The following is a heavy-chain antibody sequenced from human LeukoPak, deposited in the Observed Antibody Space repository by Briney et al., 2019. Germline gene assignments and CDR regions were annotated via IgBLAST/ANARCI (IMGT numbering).Heavy chain of an antibody. D-gene: IGHD2-15*01. CDR2: ISGSGGST. J-gene: IGHJ4*02. V-gene: IGHV3-23*01. CDR1: GFTFSSYA. Sequence: PGRSLRLSCAASGFTFSSYAMHWVRQAPGKGLEWVSAISGSGGSTYYADSVKGRFTISRDNSKNTLYLQMNSLRAEDTAVYYCAKDDCSGGSCYSFDYWGQGTLVTVSS. CDR3: AKDDCSGGSCYSFDY.